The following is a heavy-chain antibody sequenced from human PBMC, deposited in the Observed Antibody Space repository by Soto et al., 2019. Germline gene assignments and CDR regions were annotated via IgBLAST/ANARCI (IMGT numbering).Heavy chain of an antibody. Sequence: QVQLQQWGAGLLKPSETLSLTCAVYGGSFSGYYWSWIRQHPGKGLEWIGKINHSGSTNYNPSLKSRVTIAVDTSQNQFSGRVSSVTAADTAVYYCAREGYCSGGSCYSRTLDYWGQGTLVTVST. CDR1: GGSFSGYY. D-gene: IGHD2-15*01. V-gene: IGHV4-34*01. J-gene: IGHJ4*02. CDR2: INHSGST. CDR3: AREGYCSGGSCYSRTLDY.